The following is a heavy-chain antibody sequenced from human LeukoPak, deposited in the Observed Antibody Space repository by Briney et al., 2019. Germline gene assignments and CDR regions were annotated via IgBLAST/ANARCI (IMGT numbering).Heavy chain of an antibody. Sequence: ASVKVSCKASGYTFTGYYMHWVRQAPGQGLEWMGWINPNSGGTNYAQKFQGRVTMTRDTSISTAYMELSRLRSDDTAVYYCARGRGYSSSSTDMDIWGRGTTVTVSS. V-gene: IGHV1-2*02. CDR3: ARGRGYSSSSTDMDI. CDR2: INPNSGGT. D-gene: IGHD6-6*01. CDR1: GYTFTGYY. J-gene: IGHJ6*02.